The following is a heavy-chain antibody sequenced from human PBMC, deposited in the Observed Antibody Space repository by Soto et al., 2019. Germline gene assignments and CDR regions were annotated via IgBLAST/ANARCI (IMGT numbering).Heavy chain of an antibody. Sequence: GGSLRLSCAASGFTFSSYSMNWVRQAPGKGLEWVSSISSSSSYIYYADSVKGRFTISRDNAKNSLYLQMNSLRAEDTAVYYCARGFERGYSYGLPPPFDYWGQGTLVTVSS. J-gene: IGHJ4*02. CDR2: ISSSSSYI. CDR3: ARGFERGYSYGLPPPFDY. D-gene: IGHD5-18*01. CDR1: GFTFSSYS. V-gene: IGHV3-21*01.